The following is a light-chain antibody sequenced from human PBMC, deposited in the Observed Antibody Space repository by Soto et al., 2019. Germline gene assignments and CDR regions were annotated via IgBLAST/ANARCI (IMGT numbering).Light chain of an antibody. CDR3: LSYTSANTRV. CDR2: EVN. CDR1: SSDVGGYKF. Sequence: QSALTQPASVAASPGQSITISCTGTSSDVGGYKFVSWYQHHPGKAPKLMIYEVNNRPSGASNRFSGSKSGNTASLTISGLQPEDEADYYCLSYTSANTRVFGGGTKVTVL. J-gene: IGLJ3*02. V-gene: IGLV2-14*01.